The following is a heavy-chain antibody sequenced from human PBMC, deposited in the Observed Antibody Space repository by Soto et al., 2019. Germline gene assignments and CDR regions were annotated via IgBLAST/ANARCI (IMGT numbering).Heavy chain of an antibody. V-gene: IGHV3-23*01. CDR2: ISGSGGST. D-gene: IGHD6-13*01. J-gene: IGHJ5*02. CDR1: GFTFSSYA. Sequence: PGGSLRLSCAASGFTFSSYAMSWVRQAPGKGLEWVSAISGSGGSTYYADSVKGRFTISRDNSKNTLYLQMNSLRAEDTAVYYCATPRRLIAAAGTSPWFDPWGQGTLVTVSS. CDR3: ATPRRLIAAAGTSPWFDP.